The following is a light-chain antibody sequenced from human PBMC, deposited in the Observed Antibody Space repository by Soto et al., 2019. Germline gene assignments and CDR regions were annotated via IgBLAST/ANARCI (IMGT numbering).Light chain of an antibody. CDR3: QQSYITPPIT. CDR2: SAF. Sequence: DIQMTQSPSSLSASVGDRVTITCRASQSISTYLSWYQQKPGKAPKLLIYSAFTLQSGVPSRFSGSGSGTDFTLTISSLQPEDFATYYCQQSYITPPITFGQGTRLEIK. J-gene: IGKJ5*01. V-gene: IGKV1-39*01. CDR1: QSISTY.